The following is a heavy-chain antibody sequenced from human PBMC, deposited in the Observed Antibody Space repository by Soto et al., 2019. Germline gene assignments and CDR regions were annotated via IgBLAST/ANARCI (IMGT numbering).Heavy chain of an antibody. Sequence: EVQLVESGGGLIQPGGSLRLSCAASGFTVSNNYMSWVRQAPGWGLEWVSVIYSGGSTYNADSVKGRITISRDNSKNTLYLQMNGLRAEDTAVYYWAAELGIEPLVAFDIWGQGTMVTVSS. J-gene: IGHJ3*02. CDR3: AAELGIEPLVAFDI. CDR2: IYSGGST. V-gene: IGHV3-53*01. CDR1: GFTVSNNY. D-gene: IGHD7-27*01.